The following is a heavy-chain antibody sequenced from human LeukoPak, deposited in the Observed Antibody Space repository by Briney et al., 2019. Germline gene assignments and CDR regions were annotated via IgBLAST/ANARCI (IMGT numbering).Heavy chain of an antibody. J-gene: IGHJ4*02. V-gene: IGHV1-24*01. CDR2: FDPEDGET. CDR3: ATATFSYSSYDY. D-gene: IGHD6-6*01. Sequence: ASVKVSCKVSGYTLTELSMHWVRQAPGKGLEWMGGFDPEDGETIYAQKFQGRVTMTEDTSTDTAYMELSSLRSEDTAAYYCATATFSYSSYDYWGQGTLVTVSS. CDR1: GYTLTELS.